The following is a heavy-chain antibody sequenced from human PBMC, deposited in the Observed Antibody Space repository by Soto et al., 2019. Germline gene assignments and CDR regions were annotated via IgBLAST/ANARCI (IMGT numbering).Heavy chain of an antibody. Sequence: ASVKVSCKASGYTFTSYGISWVRQAPGQGLEWMGWISAYNGNTNYAQKLQGRVTMTTDTSTSTAYMELRSLRSDDTAVYYCARDGKWRYSGYDPTSYYMDVWGKGTTVTVSS. V-gene: IGHV1-18*01. CDR3: ARDGKWRYSGYDPTSYYMDV. J-gene: IGHJ6*03. D-gene: IGHD5-12*01. CDR1: GYTFTSYG. CDR2: ISAYNGNT.